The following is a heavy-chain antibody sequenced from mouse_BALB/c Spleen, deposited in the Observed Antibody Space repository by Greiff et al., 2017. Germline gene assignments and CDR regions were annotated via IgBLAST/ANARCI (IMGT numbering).Heavy chain of an antibody. D-gene: IGHD1-1*01. CDR1: GFTFSSYY. CDR2: INSNGGST. Sequence: EVMLVESGGGLVKLGGSLKLSCAASGFTFSSYYMSWVRQTPAKRLELVAAINSNGGSTYYPDTVKGRFTISRDNAKNTLYLQMSSLKSEDTAVYYCARQRFYYAMDYWGQGTSVTVSS. V-gene: IGHV5-6-2*01. J-gene: IGHJ4*01. CDR3: ARQRFYYAMDY.